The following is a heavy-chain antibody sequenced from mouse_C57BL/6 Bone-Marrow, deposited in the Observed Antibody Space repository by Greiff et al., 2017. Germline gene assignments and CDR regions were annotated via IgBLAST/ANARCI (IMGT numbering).Heavy chain of an antibody. Sequence: QVQLQQSGPGLVAPSQSLSITCTVSGFSLTSYGVDWVRQPPGKGLEWLGVIWGGGSTKSNSALMSRLSISKDNSKIQVFLKMNSLQTDYTAMYYCAKHSYYGSSYWYFDVWGTGTTVTVSS. CDR2: IWGGGST. V-gene: IGHV2-9*01. CDR3: AKHSYYGSSYWYFDV. J-gene: IGHJ1*03. D-gene: IGHD1-1*01. CDR1: GFSLTSYG.